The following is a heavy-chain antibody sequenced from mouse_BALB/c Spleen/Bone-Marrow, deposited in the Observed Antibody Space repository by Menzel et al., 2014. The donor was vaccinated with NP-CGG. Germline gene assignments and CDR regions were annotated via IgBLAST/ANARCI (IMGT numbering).Heavy chain of an antibody. CDR2: INPSTGYI. D-gene: IGHD1-1*01. Sequence: QVQLQQPGAELAKPGASVKMSCKASGYTFTTYWMHWVKQRPGQGLEWIGYINPSTGYIEYNQKFKDKATLTADKSSSTAYMQLSSLTSEDSAVYYCATYVWFAFWGQGTLVTVSA. V-gene: IGHV1-7*01. CDR1: GYTFTTYW. J-gene: IGHJ3*01. CDR3: ATYVWFAF.